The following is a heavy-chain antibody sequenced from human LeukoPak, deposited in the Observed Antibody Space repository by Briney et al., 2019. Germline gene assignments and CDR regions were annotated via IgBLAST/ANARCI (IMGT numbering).Heavy chain of an antibody. CDR2: INSDGSST. CDR3: AREYGSGSYYGFDY. CDR1: GFTFSSYW. J-gene: IGHJ4*02. Sequence: GGSLRLSCAASGFTFSSYWMHWVRQAPGKGLVWVSRINSDGSSTSYADSVKGRFTISRDNAKNTLYLQMNSLRAEDTAVYYCAREYGSGSYYGFDYWGQGTLVTVSS. V-gene: IGHV3-74*01. D-gene: IGHD3-10*01.